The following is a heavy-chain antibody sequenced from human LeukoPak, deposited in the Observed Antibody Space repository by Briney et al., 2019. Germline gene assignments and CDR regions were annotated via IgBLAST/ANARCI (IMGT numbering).Heavy chain of an antibody. CDR3: ARVLAEAVACTGYFDY. V-gene: IGHV1-8*03. CDR2: MNPNSGNT. J-gene: IGHJ4*02. Sequence: ASVKVSCKASGYTFTSCDINWVRQATGQGLEWMGWMNPNSGNTGYAQKFQGRVTITRNTSISTAFMELSSLRSEDTAMYYCARVLAEAVACTGYFDYWGQGTLVTVSS. D-gene: IGHD6-19*01. CDR1: GYTFTSCD.